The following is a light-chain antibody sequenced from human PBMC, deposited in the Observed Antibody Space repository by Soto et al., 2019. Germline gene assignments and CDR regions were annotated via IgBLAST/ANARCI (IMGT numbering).Light chain of an antibody. Sequence: EIVLTQSPGTLSVSPGERATLSCRASQTISSNYLAWYQQKPGQAPSLLIYGTSSRATGLPDRFSGSGSGTDFTLTISRLEPDDSAIYDSQQYVSWTFGQGTKVEIK. V-gene: IGKV3-20*01. J-gene: IGKJ1*01. CDR1: QTISSNY. CDR2: GTS. CDR3: QQYVSWT.